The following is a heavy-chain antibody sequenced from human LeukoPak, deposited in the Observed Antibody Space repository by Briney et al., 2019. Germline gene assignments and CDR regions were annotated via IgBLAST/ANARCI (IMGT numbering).Heavy chain of an antibody. CDR3: ASLLGVRGVIRYYFDY. Sequence: ASVKVSCKTSGCTFTNYALHWVRQAPGQRPEWMGWITAANGNTKYSQNFQGRVAITRDTSASTAYMELSSLRSEDTAVYYCASLLGVRGVIRYYFDYWGQGTLVTVSS. CDR2: ITAANGNT. V-gene: IGHV1-3*01. D-gene: IGHD3-10*01. J-gene: IGHJ4*02. CDR1: GCTFTNYA.